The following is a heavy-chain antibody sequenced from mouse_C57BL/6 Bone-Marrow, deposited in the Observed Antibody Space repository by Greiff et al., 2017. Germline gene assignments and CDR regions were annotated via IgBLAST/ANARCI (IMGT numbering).Heavy chain of an antibody. CDR1: GYTFTSYW. Sequence: QVQLQPPGAELVRPGSSVKLSCKASGYTFTSYWMDWVKQRPGQGLEWIGNIYPSDSETHYNQKFKDKATLTVDKSSSTAYMQLSSLTSEDSAVYYCARWDYYGSSPDYWGQGTTLTVSS. CDR2: IYPSDSET. CDR3: ARWDYYGSSPDY. D-gene: IGHD1-1*01. V-gene: IGHV1-61*01. J-gene: IGHJ2*01.